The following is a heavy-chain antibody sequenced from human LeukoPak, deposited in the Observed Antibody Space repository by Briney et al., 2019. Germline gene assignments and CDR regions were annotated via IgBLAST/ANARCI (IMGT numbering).Heavy chain of an antibody. J-gene: IGHJ3*02. CDR2: IYPTDSDT. CDR1: GYRFTTYW. V-gene: IGHV5-51*01. CDR3: ARQGFSGNYQGDAFDI. D-gene: IGHD1-26*01. Sequence: GESLKISCKGSGYRFTTYWIGWVRQMPGKGLEGMGIIYPTDSDTIYSPSFQGHVTISADRSLNTAYLQWSSLKASDTAMYYCARQGFSGNYQGDAFDIWGQGTMVTVYS.